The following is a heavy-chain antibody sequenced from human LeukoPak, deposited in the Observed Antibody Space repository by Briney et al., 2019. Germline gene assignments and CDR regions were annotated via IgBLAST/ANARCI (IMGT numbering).Heavy chain of an antibody. V-gene: IGHV3-30*02. CDR1: GFTFSSYG. CDR3: AREAQGHGAFDI. CDR2: IRYDGSKK. J-gene: IGHJ3*02. Sequence: GSLRLSCAASGFTFSSYGMHWVRQAPGKGLEWVAFIRYDGSKKYYADSVKGRFTISRDNSKNTLYLQMNSLRAEDTAVYYCAREAQGHGAFDIWGQGTMVTVSS.